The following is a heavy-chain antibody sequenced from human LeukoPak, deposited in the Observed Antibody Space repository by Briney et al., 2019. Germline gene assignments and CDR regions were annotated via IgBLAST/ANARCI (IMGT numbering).Heavy chain of an antibody. CDR2: IVPDFDTS. V-gene: IGHV1-69*13. CDR1: GGTASLIG. Sequence: SVKVSCTAAGGTASLIGDSRVPQAPGQGLEGMGAIVPDFDTSTYAQTFQGRVTLTADESTSTAYMELSSLNSDDTAVYFCASPENCDISVTSWSQATLVTVSS. D-gene: IGHD1-1*01. CDR3: ASPENCDISVTS. J-gene: IGHJ5*01.